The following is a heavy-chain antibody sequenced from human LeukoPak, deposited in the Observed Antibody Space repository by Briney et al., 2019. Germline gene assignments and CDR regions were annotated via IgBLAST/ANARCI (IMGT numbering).Heavy chain of an antibody. D-gene: IGHD1-14*01. CDR2: IYHNGRT. J-gene: IGHJ4*02. V-gene: IGHV4-38-2*02. Sequence: SETLPLTCTVSGYSISNGYYWDWIRQSPGKGLEWIGGIYHNGRTYYNPSLKSRVNISPDTSKNQFSLKLSSVTAADTAVYYCARARRDVAEAMDWGQGTLVTVSS. CDR1: GYSISNGYY. CDR3: ARARRDVAEAMD.